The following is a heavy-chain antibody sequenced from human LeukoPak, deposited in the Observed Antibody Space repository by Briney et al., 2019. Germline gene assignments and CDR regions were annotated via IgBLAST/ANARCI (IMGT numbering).Heavy chain of an antibody. D-gene: IGHD2-15*01. CDR2: ISGSGGST. CDR1: GFTFSSYA. V-gene: IGHV3-23*01. CDR3: AKDRPIVVVVAANKPADY. Sequence: GGSLRLSCAASGFTFSSYAMSWVRQAPGKGLEWVSAISGSGGSTYYADSVKGRFTISRDNSKNTLYLQMNSLRAEDTAVYYCAKDRPIVVVVAANKPADYWGQGTLVTVSS. J-gene: IGHJ4*02.